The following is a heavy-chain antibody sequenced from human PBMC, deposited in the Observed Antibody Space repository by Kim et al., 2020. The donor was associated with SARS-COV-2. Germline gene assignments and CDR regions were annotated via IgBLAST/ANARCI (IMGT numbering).Heavy chain of an antibody. CDR2: T. J-gene: IGHJ3*01. CDR3: ARDGAEDDAFDV. Sequence: TNYNPSLKSRATISLDISKQQFSLQLTSVTAADTAVYYCARDGAEDDAFDVWGQGTLVTVS. V-gene: IGHV4-59*01. D-gene: IGHD3-16*01.